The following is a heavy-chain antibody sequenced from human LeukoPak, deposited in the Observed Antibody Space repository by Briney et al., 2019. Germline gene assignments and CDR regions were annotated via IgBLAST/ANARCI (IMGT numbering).Heavy chain of an antibody. V-gene: IGHV3-21*06. CDR3: ARPYSWNDVDAFDI. CDR2: ITRSNYI. Sequence: GGSLRLSCAASGFTFSSYSMNWVRQAPGKGLEWVSSITRSNYIYYADSVKGRFTISRDNAKNSLYLQMNSLRAEDTAVYYCARPYSWNDVDAFDIWGQGTMVTVSS. D-gene: IGHD1-20*01. J-gene: IGHJ3*02. CDR1: GFTFSSYS.